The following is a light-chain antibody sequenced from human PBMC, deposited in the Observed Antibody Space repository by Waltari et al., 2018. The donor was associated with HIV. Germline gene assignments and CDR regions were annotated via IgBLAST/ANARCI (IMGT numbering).Light chain of an antibody. CDR2: DAS. J-gene: IGKJ2*01. V-gene: IGKV3-11*01. CDR1: QSVRSY. Sequence: LVLAQSAATLSMSQGERATLSCRASQSVRSYLAWYQQTPGQSPRLLIYDASNRATGIPARFSGSGSGTDFTLTISSLEPEDFAVYYCQQRSNWPPNTFGQGTKLEIK. CDR3: QQRSNWPPNT.